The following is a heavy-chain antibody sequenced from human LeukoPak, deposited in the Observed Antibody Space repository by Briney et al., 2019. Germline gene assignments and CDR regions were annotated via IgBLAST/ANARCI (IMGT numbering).Heavy chain of an antibody. J-gene: IGHJ6*02. CDR1: GGTFNSYA. D-gene: IGHD5-24*01. CDR3: ARVRDGYNNYFYYGMDV. CDR2: IIPIFGTA. Sequence: SVTVSCKASGGTFNSYAISWVRQAPGQGLEWMGGIIPIFGTANYAQKFQGRVTVTADESTSTAYMELSSLRFEDTAIYYCARVRDGYNNYFYYGMDVWGQGTTVTVSS. V-gene: IGHV1-69*13.